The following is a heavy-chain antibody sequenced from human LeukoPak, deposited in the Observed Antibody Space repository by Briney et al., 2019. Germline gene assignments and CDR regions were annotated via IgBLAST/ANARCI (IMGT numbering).Heavy chain of an antibody. Sequence: GGSLRLSCAASGFTFSSYWMSWVRRASGKGLEWVANIKQDGSEKYYVDSVKGRFTISRDNAKNSLYLQMNSLRAEDTAAYYCARGRSAEYCSGGSCYSPNFDYWGQGTLVTVSS. J-gene: IGHJ4*02. CDR1: GFTFSSYW. D-gene: IGHD2-15*01. CDR2: IKQDGSEK. CDR3: ARGRSAEYCSGGSCYSPNFDY. V-gene: IGHV3-7*01.